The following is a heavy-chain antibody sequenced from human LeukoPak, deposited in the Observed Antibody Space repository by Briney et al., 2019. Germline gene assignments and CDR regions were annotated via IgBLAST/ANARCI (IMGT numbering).Heavy chain of an antibody. CDR1: GFTFDDYG. Sequence: GGSLRLSCAASGFTFDDYGMSWVRQAPGKGLEWVSVIYSGGSTYYADSVKGRFTISRHNSKNTLYLQMNSLRAEDTAVYYCTTYSGYDFDYWGQGTLVTVSS. V-gene: IGHV3-53*04. CDR2: IYSGGST. D-gene: IGHD5-12*01. J-gene: IGHJ4*02. CDR3: TTYSGYDFDY.